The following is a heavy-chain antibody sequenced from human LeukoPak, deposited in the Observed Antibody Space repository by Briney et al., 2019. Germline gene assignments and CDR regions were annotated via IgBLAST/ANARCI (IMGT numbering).Heavy chain of an antibody. V-gene: IGHV3-11*04. CDR2: ISSSGSTI. J-gene: IGHJ6*02. CDR1: GFTFSDYY. Sequence: GGSLRLSCAASGFTFSDYYMSWIRQAPGKGLEWVSYISSSGSTIYYADSVRGRFTISRDNAKNSLSLQMNSLRAEDTAVYYCARNSTIVVPVAIGYYYGMDVWGQGTTVTVSS. D-gene: IGHD2-2*01. CDR3: ARNSTIVVPVAIGYYYGMDV.